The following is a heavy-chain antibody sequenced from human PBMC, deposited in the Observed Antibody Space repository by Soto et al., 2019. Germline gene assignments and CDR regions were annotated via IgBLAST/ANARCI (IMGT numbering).Heavy chain of an antibody. CDR1: GGSVTNSSYY. Sequence: SETLSLTCTVSGGSVTNSSYYWGWIRQSPGKGLEWIGSVYYRGRSYSKSSVKSPVTISVDTSQNRFSLSLNSVTASATSVYFCVSQRTTVPTQACFDYWGPGALVTVFS. V-gene: IGHV4-39*02. D-gene: IGHD4-17*01. J-gene: IGHJ4*02. CDR3: VSQRTTVPTQACFDY. CDR2: VYYRGRS.